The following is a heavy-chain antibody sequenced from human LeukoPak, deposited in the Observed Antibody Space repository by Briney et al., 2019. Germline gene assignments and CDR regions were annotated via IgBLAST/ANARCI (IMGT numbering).Heavy chain of an antibody. J-gene: IGHJ6*03. CDR3: ARDQEAYCSSTSCYEYSYYMDV. Sequence: SETLSLTCTVSGGSISSGSYYWSWIRQPAGKGLEWIGRIYTSGSTNYNPSLKSRVTISVDTSKNQFSLKLSSVTAADTAVYYCARDQEAYCSSTSCYEYSYYMDVWGKGTTVTVSS. V-gene: IGHV4-61*02. D-gene: IGHD2-2*01. CDR2: IYTSGST. CDR1: GGSISSGSYY.